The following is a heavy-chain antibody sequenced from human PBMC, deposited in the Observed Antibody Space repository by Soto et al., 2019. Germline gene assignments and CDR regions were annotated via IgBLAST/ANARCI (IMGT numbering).Heavy chain of an antibody. J-gene: IGHJ6*02. CDR2: IYYSGST. D-gene: IGHD3-3*01. CDR1: GGSISSYY. Sequence: SETLSLTCTVSGGSISSYYWSWIRQPPGKGLEWIGYIYYSGSTDYNSSLKSRVSISIDMSENQFSLKLSSVTAADTAVYYCARLGYDFWSGSGGDYYYYGLDVWGQGTTVTVPS. CDR3: ARLGYDFWSGSGGDYYYYGLDV. V-gene: IGHV4-59*01.